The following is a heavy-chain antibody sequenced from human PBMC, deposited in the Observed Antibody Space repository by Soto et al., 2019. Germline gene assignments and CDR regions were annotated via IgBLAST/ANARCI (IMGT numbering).Heavy chain of an antibody. V-gene: IGHV1-69*02. CDR1: GGTFSSYT. CDR3: AWLVDDVLEWLTWFDP. Sequence: GASVKVSCKASGGTFSSYTISWVRQAPGQGLEWMGRIIPILGIANYAQKFQGRVTITADKSTSTAYMELSSLRSEDTAVYYCAWLVDDVLEWLTWFDPWGQGTLVTVSS. J-gene: IGHJ5*02. CDR2: IIPILGIA. D-gene: IGHD3-3*01.